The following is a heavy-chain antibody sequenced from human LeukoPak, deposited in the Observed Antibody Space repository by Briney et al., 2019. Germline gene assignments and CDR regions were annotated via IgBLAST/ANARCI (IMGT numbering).Heavy chain of an antibody. J-gene: IGHJ4*02. CDR2: INHSGST. CDR3: ARDGGDGYPEFDY. V-gene: IGHV4-34*01. Sequence: SETLSLTCAVYGGSFSGYYWSWIRQPPGKGLEWIGEINHSGSTNYNPSLKSRVTISVDTSKNQFSLKLSSVTAADTAVYYCARDGGDGYPEFDYWGQGTLVTVSS. CDR1: GGSFSGYY. D-gene: IGHD5-24*01.